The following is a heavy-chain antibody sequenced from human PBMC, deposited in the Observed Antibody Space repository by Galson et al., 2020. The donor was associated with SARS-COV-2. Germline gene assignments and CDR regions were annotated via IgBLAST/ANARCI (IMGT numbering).Heavy chain of an antibody. Sequence: YLRLSCAASGFTFDDYALHWVRQAPGKGLEWVSGISWNSGSIGYADSVKGRFTISRDNAKNSLYLQMNSLRAEDTALYYCAKGEAGVLGPESKLMKPHAFDIWGQGTMVTVSS. CDR1: GFTFDDYA. V-gene: IGHV3-9*01. CDR3: AKGEAGVLGPESKLMKPHAFDI. J-gene: IGHJ3*02. D-gene: IGHD2-8*01. CDR2: ISWNSGSI.